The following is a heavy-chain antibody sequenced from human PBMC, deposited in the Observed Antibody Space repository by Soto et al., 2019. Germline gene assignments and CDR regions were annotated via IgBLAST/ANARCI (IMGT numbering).Heavy chain of an antibody. D-gene: IGHD2-2*01. CDR1: GGSFSSYY. CDR2: IYYSGST. Sequence: QVQLQESGPGLVRPSETLSLTCTVSGGSFSSYYWTWIRQSPGKGLEWIGYIYYSGSTDYNPSLRGRLAISIDTSKNQFSLRLNSMTAADTAVYYCAGRGCSGTNCYYLDYYYMDVWGKGTTVTVSS. V-gene: IGHV4-59*08. J-gene: IGHJ6*03. CDR3: AGRGCSGTNCYYLDYYYMDV.